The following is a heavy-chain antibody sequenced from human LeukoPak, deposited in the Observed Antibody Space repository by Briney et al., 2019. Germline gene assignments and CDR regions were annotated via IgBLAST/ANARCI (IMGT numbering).Heavy chain of an antibody. V-gene: IGHV1-18*01. CDR1: GYTFTSYG. D-gene: IGHD3-3*01. J-gene: IGHJ6*02. Sequence: ASVKVSCKASGYTFTSYGISWVRQAPGQGLEWMGWISAYNGNTNYAQKLQGRVTMTRDTSISTAYMELSSLTSGDTAVYYCARKIGAFGVWGQGTTVTVSS. CDR3: ARKIGAFGV. CDR2: ISAYNGNT.